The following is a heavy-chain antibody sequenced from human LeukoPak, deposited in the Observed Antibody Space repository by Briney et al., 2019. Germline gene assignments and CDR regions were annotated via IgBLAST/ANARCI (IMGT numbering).Heavy chain of an antibody. V-gene: IGHV1-18*01. CDR2: ISGYNGDT. D-gene: IGHD3-22*01. CDR1: GYTFTNYG. Sequence: ASVKVSCKASGYTFTNYGISWVRQAPGQGLEWMGCISGYNGDTNYAKKVQGRVTMTTDTSTSTVYMELSSLRSEDTAVYYCARLPYYYDSIPEWGQGTLVTVSS. J-gene: IGHJ4*02. CDR3: ARLPYYYDSIPE.